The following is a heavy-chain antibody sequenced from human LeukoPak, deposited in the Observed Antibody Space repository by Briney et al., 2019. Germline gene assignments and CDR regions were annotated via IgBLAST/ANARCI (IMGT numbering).Heavy chain of an antibody. CDR1: GFTFSSYW. D-gene: IGHD6-6*01. V-gene: IGHV3-74*01. Sequence: GGSLRLSCAASGFTFSSYWMHWVRQAPGKGLVWVSRINSDGSSTKYADSVKGRFTISRDNAKNSLYLQMNSLRAEDTALYYCAKDIDSSSSSGFDYWGQGTLVTVSS. CDR3: AKDIDSSSSSGFDY. CDR2: INSDGSST. J-gene: IGHJ4*02.